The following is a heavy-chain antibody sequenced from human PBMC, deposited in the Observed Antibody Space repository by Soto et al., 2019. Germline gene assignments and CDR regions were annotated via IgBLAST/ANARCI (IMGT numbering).Heavy chain of an antibody. D-gene: IGHD3-22*01. CDR1: GFTFDDYA. CDR2: ISWNSGSI. CDR3: AKDMAPYYDSSGYYSDAFDI. J-gene: IGHJ3*02. Sequence: PGGSLRLSCAASGFTFDDYAMHWVRQAPGKGLKWVSGISWNSGSIGYADSVKGRFTISRDNAKNSLYLQMNSLRAEDTALYYCAKDMAPYYDSSGYYSDAFDIWGQGTMVTVSS. V-gene: IGHV3-9*01.